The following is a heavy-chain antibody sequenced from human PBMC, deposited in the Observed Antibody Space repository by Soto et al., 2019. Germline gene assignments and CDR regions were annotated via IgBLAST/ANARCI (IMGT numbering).Heavy chain of an antibody. CDR3: ARQTNTVTTFDY. Sequence: QLQLQESGPGLVKPSETLSLTCTVSGGSISSSSYYWGWIRQPPGKGLEWIGSIYYSGSTYYNPSLKRRVTISVGTSKNQFSLKLSSVTAAHTAVYYCARQTNTVTTFDYWGQGTLVTVSS. CDR2: IYYSGST. J-gene: IGHJ4*02. D-gene: IGHD4-17*01. V-gene: IGHV4-39*01. CDR1: GGSISSSSYY.